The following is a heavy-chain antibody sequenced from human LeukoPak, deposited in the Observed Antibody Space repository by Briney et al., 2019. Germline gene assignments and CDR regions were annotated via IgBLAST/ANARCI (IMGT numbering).Heavy chain of an antibody. Sequence: PSETLSLTCTVSGGSISSYYWSWIRQPPGKGLEWLGYIYYSGSTNYNPSLKSRVTISVDTSKNQFSLKLSSVTAADTAVYYCARWARGDPDYWGQGTLVTVSS. V-gene: IGHV4-59*01. D-gene: IGHD4-17*01. J-gene: IGHJ4*02. CDR2: IYYSGST. CDR1: GGSISSYY. CDR3: ARWARGDPDY.